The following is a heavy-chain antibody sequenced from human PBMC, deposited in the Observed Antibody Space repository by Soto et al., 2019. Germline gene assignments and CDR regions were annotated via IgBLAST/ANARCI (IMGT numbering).Heavy chain of an antibody. Sequence: PSETLSLTCAVYGDSINTSHWWSWVRQTPGKGLEWIGETYHSGTTNYNPSLKSRVTISMDKSKNLFSLKLNSVTAADTALYFCARQTNSSPARGPNWFAPWGQGALVTVSS. J-gene: IGHJ5*02. D-gene: IGHD6-19*01. CDR3: ARQTNSSPARGPNWFAP. CDR2: TYHSGTT. CDR1: GDSINTSHW. V-gene: IGHV4-4*02.